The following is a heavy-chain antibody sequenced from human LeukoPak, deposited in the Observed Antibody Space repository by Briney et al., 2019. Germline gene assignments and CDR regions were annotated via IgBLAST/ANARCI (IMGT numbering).Heavy chain of an antibody. J-gene: IGHJ3*02. Sequence: PSETLSLTCTVSGGSITNYYWSWIRQPPGKGLEWIGYIYYSGSTNYNPSLKSRVTISVDTSKNQFSLKLSSVTAADTAVYYCARYSSGWQDAFDIWGQGTMVTVSS. D-gene: IGHD6-19*01. CDR2: IYYSGST. V-gene: IGHV4-59*01. CDR3: ARYSSGWQDAFDI. CDR1: GGSITNYY.